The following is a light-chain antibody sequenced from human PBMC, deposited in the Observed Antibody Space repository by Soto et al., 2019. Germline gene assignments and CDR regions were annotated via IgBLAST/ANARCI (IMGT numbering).Light chain of an antibody. J-gene: IGKJ4*01. Sequence: IQLTQSPSSLSASLGDRVTITCQASQNINNYLNWYQQKPGKAPKLLIYAASSLQSGVPSRFSGSGSGTDFTLTISSLQPEDFATYYCQQSYSPLTFGGGTKVDIK. V-gene: IGKV1-39*01. CDR1: QNINNY. CDR3: QQSYSPLT. CDR2: AAS.